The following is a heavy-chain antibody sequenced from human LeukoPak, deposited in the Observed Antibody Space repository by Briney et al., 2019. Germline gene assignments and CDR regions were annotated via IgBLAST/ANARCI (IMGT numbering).Heavy chain of an antibody. CDR3: AKGRTWFGEFKEFDP. J-gene: IGHJ5*02. CDR1: GFTSSSYA. V-gene: IGHV3-23*01. Sequence: PGGSLRLSCAASGFTSSSYAMSWVRQAPGKGLEWVSAISGSGGSTYYADSVKGRFTISRDNSKNTLYLQMNSLRAEDTAVYYCAKGRTWFGEFKEFDPWGQGTLVTVSS. D-gene: IGHD3-10*01. CDR2: ISGSGGST.